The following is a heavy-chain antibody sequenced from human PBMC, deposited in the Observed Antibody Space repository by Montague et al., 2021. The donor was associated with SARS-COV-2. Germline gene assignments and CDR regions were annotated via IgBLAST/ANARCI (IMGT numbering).Heavy chain of an antibody. CDR1: GASVSSSD. V-gene: IGHV4-59*02. CDR3: ARETMTADAFDI. Sequence: SETLSLTCTFSGASVSSSDWGWIRQSPGKGLEWIGYFYSVGSTDYNPSLKSRVTISRDTSKNQFSLKVRSVTAADTAIYYCARETMTADAFDIWGQGTMVTVSS. D-gene: IGHD1-14*01. J-gene: IGHJ3*02. CDR2: FYSVGST.